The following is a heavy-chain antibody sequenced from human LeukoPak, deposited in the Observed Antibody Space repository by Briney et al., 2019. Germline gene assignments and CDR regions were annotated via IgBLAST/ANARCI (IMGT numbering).Heavy chain of an antibody. CDR1: GYSFTNYW. V-gene: IGHV5-51*01. CDR2: IYPGDSDT. D-gene: IGHD1-7*01. Sequence: SGESLKISCKGSGYSFTNYWTAWVRQMPGKGLEWMGVIYPGDSDTRYNPSFQGQVTISADRSFGTAYLQWSSLKASDSAMYYCARREATTEYFDFWGQGTLVTVSS. CDR3: ARREATTEYFDF. J-gene: IGHJ4*02.